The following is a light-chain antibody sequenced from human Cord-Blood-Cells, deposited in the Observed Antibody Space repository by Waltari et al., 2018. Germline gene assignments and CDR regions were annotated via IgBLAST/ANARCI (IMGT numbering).Light chain of an antibody. CDR3: QQRSNWPPAT. CDR2: DAS. CDR1: QSVSSY. V-gene: IGKV3-11*01. J-gene: IGKJ5*01. Sequence: EIVLTQSPATLSLSPGERATLSCRARQSVSSYLAWYQQKPGQAPRLLIYDASNRATGIPARFSGSGSGTDFTLTISSLEPEDFAVYYCQQRSNWPPATFGQGTRLEIK.